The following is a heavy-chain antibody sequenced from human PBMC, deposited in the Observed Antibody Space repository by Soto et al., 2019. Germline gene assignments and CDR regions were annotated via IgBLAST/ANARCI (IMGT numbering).Heavy chain of an antibody. CDR1: GFTFSTYS. V-gene: IGHV3-48*01. Sequence: GGSLRLSCEASGFTFSTYSMNWVRQAPGKGLEWVSYIRSTSSTIYYADTVKGRFTISRDNAKNSLFLQMNNLRAEDTAVYYCARALDSGYDYFDSWGQGTLVTVSS. J-gene: IGHJ4*02. CDR2: IRSTSSTI. CDR3: ARALDSGYDYFDS. D-gene: IGHD5-12*01.